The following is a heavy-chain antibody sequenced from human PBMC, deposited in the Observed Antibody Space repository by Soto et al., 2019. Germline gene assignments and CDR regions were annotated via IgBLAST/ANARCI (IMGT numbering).Heavy chain of an antibody. CDR3: ATATLMATIPDY. J-gene: IGHJ4*02. Sequence: PSETLSLTCTVSGASISCSALYCSWIRHHPAKGLEYIGYIYYSGSTYYNPSLKSRVAISVDTSKNQFSLKMTSLTAADTAVYYCATATLMATIPDYWGQGTLVTVSS. D-gene: IGHD2-21*01. V-gene: IGHV4-31*03. CDR1: GASISCSALY. CDR2: IYYSGST.